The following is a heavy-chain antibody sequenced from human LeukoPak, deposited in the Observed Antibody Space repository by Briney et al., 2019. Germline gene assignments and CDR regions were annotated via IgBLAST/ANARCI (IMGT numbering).Heavy chain of an antibody. CDR2: ISYDGSNK. CDR3: ARRGIYCSSTSCSYYYYYMDV. Sequence: PGGSLRLSCAASGFTFGSYAMHWVRQAPGKGLEWVAVISYDGSNKYYADSVKGRFTISRDNSKNTLYLQMNSLRAEDTAVYYCARRGIYCSSTSCSYYYYYMDVWGKGTTVTVSS. V-gene: IGHV3-30*04. J-gene: IGHJ6*03. D-gene: IGHD2-2*01. CDR1: GFTFGSYA.